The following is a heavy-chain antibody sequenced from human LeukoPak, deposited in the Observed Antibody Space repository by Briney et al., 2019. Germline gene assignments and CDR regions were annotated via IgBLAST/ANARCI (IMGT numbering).Heavy chain of an antibody. V-gene: IGHV5-51*01. CDR2: IYPGDSDT. J-gene: IGHJ3*02. D-gene: IGHD6-19*01. Sequence: GESLKISCKGSGYRFTNYWIAWVRQMPGKGLEWMGIIYPGDSDTRYSPSFQGQVTISADKSISTAYLQWSSLKASDTAMYYCARPQWLVPSDAFDIWGQGTMVTVSS. CDR3: ARPQWLVPSDAFDI. CDR1: GYRFTNYW.